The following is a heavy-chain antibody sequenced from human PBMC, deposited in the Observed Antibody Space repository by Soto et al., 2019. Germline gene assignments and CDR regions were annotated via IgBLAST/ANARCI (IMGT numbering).Heavy chain of an antibody. Sequence: GGSLRLSCAASGFTFSSYGMHWVRQAPGKGLEWVAVISYDGSNKYYADSVKGRFTISRDNSKNTLYLQMNSLRAEDTAVYYCAKDRSGWYFYYGMDVWGQGTTVTVSS. CDR2: ISYDGSNK. V-gene: IGHV3-30*18. D-gene: IGHD6-19*01. J-gene: IGHJ6*02. CDR3: AKDRSGWYFYYGMDV. CDR1: GFTFSSYG.